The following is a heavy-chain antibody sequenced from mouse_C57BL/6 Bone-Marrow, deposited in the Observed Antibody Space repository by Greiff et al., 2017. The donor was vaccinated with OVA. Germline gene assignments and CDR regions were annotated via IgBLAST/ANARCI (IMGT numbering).Heavy chain of an antibody. CDR2: ISSGGDYI. J-gene: IGHJ4*01. V-gene: IGHV5-9-1*02. CDR3: TRLLDARDY. Sequence: EVQRVESGEGLVKPGGSLKLSCAASGFTFSSYAMSWVRQTPEKRLEWVAYISSGGDYIYYADTGKGRCTITRDKARNTLYLQMSSLKSEDTAMYYCTRLLDARDYWGQGTSVTVAS. D-gene: IGHD2-1*01. CDR1: GFTFSSYA.